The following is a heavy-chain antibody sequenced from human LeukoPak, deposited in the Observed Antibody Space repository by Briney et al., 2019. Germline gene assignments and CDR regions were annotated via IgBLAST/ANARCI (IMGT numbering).Heavy chain of an antibody. CDR3: ATFRFLGT. J-gene: IGHJ3*01. D-gene: IGHD3-3*01. V-gene: IGHV3-23*01. CDR1: GFTLSSYA. Sequence: GGSLRLSCAASGFTLSSYAMTWVRQAPGRGLEWVSSVDGGGGGTYYADSVKGRFTISRDNSKDTLYLQMNSLRAEDTAIYYCATFRFLGTWGQGTMVTVSP. CDR2: VDGGGGGT.